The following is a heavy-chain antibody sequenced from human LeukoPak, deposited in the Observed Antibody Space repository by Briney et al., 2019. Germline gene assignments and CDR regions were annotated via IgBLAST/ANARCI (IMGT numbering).Heavy chain of an antibody. J-gene: IGHJ6*03. Sequence: GESLKISCKGSGYSFTSYWMGWVRQMPGKGLEWMGIIYPGDSDTRYSPSFQGQVTISADKSIGTAYLQWSSLKASDTAMYYCARGAIAAAGYYYYYYMDVWGKGTTVTVSS. D-gene: IGHD6-13*01. CDR2: IYPGDSDT. V-gene: IGHV5-51*01. CDR3: ARGAIAAAGYYYYYYMDV. CDR1: GYSFTSYW.